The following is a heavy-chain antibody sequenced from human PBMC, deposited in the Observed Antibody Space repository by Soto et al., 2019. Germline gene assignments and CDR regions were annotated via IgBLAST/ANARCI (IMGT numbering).Heavy chain of an antibody. CDR2: MNPNSGNT. D-gene: IGHD6-13*01. CDR1: GYTFTSYD. Sequence: ASVKVSCKASGYTFTSYDINWVRQATGQGLEWMGWMNPNSGNTCYAQKFQGRVTMTRNTSISTAYMELSSLRSEDTAVYYCATQLANDAFDIWGQGTMVTVSS. J-gene: IGHJ3*02. V-gene: IGHV1-8*01. CDR3: ATQLANDAFDI.